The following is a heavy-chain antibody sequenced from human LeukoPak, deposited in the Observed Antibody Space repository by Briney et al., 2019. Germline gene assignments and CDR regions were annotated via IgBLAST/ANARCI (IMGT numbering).Heavy chain of an antibody. CDR3: AKVDGDTAMVTASFDY. D-gene: IGHD5-18*01. CDR2: ISGDGGST. Sequence: GGSLRLSCAASGFTFDDYAMHWVRQAQGKGLDWVSLISGDGGSTYYADSVKGRFTISRDNSKNSLYLQMNSLRTEDTALYYCAKVDGDTAMVTASFDYWGQGTLVTVSS. V-gene: IGHV3-43*02. J-gene: IGHJ4*02. CDR1: GFTFDDYA.